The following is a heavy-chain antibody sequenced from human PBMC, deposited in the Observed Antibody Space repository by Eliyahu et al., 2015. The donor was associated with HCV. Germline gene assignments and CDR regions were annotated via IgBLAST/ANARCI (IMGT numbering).Heavy chain of an antibody. J-gene: IGHJ6*02. CDR2: ISYDGSNK. V-gene: IGHV3-30*18. CDR1: GFTFXSYG. CDR3: AKVGWTRFVGWLQPSYYYYYGMDV. D-gene: IGHD5-24*01. Sequence: QVQLVESGGGVVQPGRSLRLSCAASGFTFXSYGXXWVRXAPGKGXGWVAVISYDGSNKYYADSVKGRFTISRDNSKNTLYLQMNSLRAEDTAVYYCAKVGWTRFVGWLQPSYYYYYGMDVWGQGTTVTVSS.